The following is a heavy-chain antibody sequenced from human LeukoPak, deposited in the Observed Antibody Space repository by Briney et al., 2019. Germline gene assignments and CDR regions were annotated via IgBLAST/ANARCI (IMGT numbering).Heavy chain of an antibody. CDR2: INPSGGST. J-gene: IGHJ5*02. D-gene: IGHD5-24*01. Sequence: ASVKVSCKASGYTFSSYYMHWVRQAPGQGLEWMGIINPSGGSTIYAQKFQGRVTLTRDTSTNTVYMELSSPRSDDTAVCYCARGDGYPTPSRNWFDPWGQGTLVTVSS. CDR1: GYTFSSYY. V-gene: IGHV1-46*01. CDR3: ARGDGYPTPSRNWFDP.